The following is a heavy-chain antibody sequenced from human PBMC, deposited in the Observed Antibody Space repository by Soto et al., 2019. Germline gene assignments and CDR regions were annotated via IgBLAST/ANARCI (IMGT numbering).Heavy chain of an antibody. CDR3: ARGRWYDSFVF. D-gene: IGHD1-1*01. J-gene: IGHJ4*02. V-gene: IGHV4-30-2*06. CDR2: ISHIQRT. Sequence: TLSLTCSVFGVTSSYGGYSWCWIPHSTEKGLASLGYISHIQRTYYSTAFRSLLPLSIDSTRNQFSLSLGSMSAADKAGYYCARGRWYDSFVFWGQGTQVTVPS. CDR1: GVTSSYGGYS.